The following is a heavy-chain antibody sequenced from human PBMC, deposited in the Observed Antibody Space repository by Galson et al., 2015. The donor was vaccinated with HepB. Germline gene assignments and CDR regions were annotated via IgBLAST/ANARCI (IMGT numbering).Heavy chain of an antibody. J-gene: IGHJ4*02. CDR3: ARFYSSFDY. CDR1: GFTFSDYY. D-gene: IGHD6-19*01. Sequence: SLRLSCAASGFTFSDYYMSWIRQAPGKGLEWVPYISSSSSYTNYADSVKGRFTISRDNAKNSLYLQMNSLRAEDTAVYYCARFYSSFDYWGQGTLVTVSS. V-gene: IGHV3-11*06. CDR2: ISSSSSYT.